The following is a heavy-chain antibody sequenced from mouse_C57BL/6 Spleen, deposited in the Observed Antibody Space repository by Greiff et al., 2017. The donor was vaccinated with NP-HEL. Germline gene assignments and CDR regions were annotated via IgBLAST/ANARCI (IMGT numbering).Heavy chain of an antibody. J-gene: IGHJ2*01. CDR3: ARDLYYCGSSYDY. D-gene: IGHD1-1*01. V-gene: IGHV1-55*01. CDR1: GYTFTSYW. Sequence: QVQLQQPGAELVKPGASVKMSCKASGYTFTSYWITWVKQRPGQGLEWIGDIYPGSGSTNYNEKFKSKATLTVDTSSSTAYMQLSSLTSEDSAGYCCARDLYYCGSSYDYWGQGTTLTVSS. CDR2: IYPGSGST.